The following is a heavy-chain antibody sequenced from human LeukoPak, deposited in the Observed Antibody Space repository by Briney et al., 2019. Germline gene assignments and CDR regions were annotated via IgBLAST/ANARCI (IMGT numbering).Heavy chain of an antibody. D-gene: IGHD4-17*01. Sequence: PSETLSLTCGVYGGSFIGYYWSWIGHPPGKGLEWIGDINHSGSTNYNPSLKSRVTISVDTSKRQFSLKLSSVTAADTAVYYCSKGGPHTVTTYRWFDPWGQGTLVTVSS. CDR2: INHSGST. J-gene: IGHJ5*02. V-gene: IGHV4-34*01. CDR1: GGSFIGYY. CDR3: SKGGPHTVTTYRWFDP.